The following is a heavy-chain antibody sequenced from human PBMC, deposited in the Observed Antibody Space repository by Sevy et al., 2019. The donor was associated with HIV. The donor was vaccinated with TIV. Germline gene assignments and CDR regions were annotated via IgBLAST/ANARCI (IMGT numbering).Heavy chain of an antibody. CDR1: GFGFSTHA. CDR2: ISYEGTET. D-gene: IGHD1-26*01. J-gene: IGHJ4*01. V-gene: IGHV3-30-3*01. CDR3: ARDGGYSIKWYPLY. Sequence: GGSLRRSCAASGFGFSTHAMHWVRQAPGKGLESVAVISYEGTETFYAASVEGRFTISRDNSKNMLSLQIHSLRPEDTAVYYCARDGGYSIKWYPLYWGHGSLVTVSS.